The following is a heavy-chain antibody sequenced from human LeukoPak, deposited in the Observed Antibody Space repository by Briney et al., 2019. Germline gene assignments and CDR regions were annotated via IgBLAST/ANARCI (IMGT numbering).Heavy chain of an antibody. Sequence: SETLSLTCTVSGGSISSYYWSWIRQPPGKGLEWIGYIYYSGSTNYNPSLKSRVTISVDTSKNQFSLKLSSVTAAGTAVYYCARQRYCSSTSCYRFDPWGQGTLVTVSS. CDR3: ARQRYCSSTSCYRFDP. CDR2: IYYSGST. D-gene: IGHD2-2*01. J-gene: IGHJ5*02. V-gene: IGHV4-59*08. CDR1: GGSISSYY.